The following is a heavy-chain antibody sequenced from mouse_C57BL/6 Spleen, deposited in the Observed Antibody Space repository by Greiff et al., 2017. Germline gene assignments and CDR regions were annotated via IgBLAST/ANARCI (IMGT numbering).Heavy chain of an antibody. CDR1: GYTFTSYW. CDR2: IHPSDSDT. J-gene: IGHJ1*03. Sequence: QVHVKQPGAELVKPGASVKVSCKASGYTFTSYWMHWVKQRPGQGLEWIGRIHPSDSDTNYNQKFKGKATLTVDKSSSTAYMQLSSLTSEDSAVYYCAIGDGNHWYFDVWGTGTTVTVSS. CDR3: AIGDGNHWYFDV. V-gene: IGHV1-74*01. D-gene: IGHD1-1*01.